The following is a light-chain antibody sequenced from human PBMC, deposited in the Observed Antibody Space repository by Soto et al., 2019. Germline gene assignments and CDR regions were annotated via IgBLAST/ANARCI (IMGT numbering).Light chain of an antibody. CDR3: QQYNNWPPIT. CDR2: GAS. CDR1: QSVRSN. Sequence: EIVMTQSPATLSVSAGETATLSCRASQSVRSNLAWYQQKRGQVPRLLIYGASTRATGIPARFSGSGSGTQFHLTISSLQSEAFSGYYCQQYNNWPPITFGQGTRLEIK. J-gene: IGKJ5*01. V-gene: IGKV3-15*01.